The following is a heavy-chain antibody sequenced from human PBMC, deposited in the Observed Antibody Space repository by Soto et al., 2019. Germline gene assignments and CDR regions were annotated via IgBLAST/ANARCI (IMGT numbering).Heavy chain of an antibody. V-gene: IGHV1-18*01. Sequence: QVKLVQSGTEVKKPGASMKVSCKASGYSFATSGISWVRQAPGQGLSWMGWISAYNGNTNYDQKLQDRIIMTTDTSTRAAYLELRSLRSDDTAVYYCARAGQYYDSSGYADWGQGTLVTVSS. CDR2: ISAYNGNT. D-gene: IGHD3-22*01. CDR1: GYSFATSG. J-gene: IGHJ4*02. CDR3: ARAGQYYDSSGYAD.